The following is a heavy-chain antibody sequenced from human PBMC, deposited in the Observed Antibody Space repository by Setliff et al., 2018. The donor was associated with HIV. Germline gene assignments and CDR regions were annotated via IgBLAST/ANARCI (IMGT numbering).Heavy chain of an antibody. Sequence: SETLSLTCTVSGGSVSGYYWTWIRQPAGKGLEWIGSIYYSGSTYYNPSLKSRVTISVDTSKNQFSLKLNSVTAADTAVYYCARTRGYTYGYIDSWAQGTLVTVS. CDR3: ARTRGYTYGYIDS. V-gene: IGHV4-59*05. J-gene: IGHJ4*02. CDR1: GGSVSGYY. CDR2: IYYSGST. D-gene: IGHD5-18*01.